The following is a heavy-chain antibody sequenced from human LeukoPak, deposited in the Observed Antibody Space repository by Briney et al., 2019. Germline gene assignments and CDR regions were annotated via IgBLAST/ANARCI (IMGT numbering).Heavy chain of an antibody. D-gene: IGHD4-17*01. Sequence: PSETLSLICTVSGGSISSYYWSWIRQPAGKGLEWIGRIYTSGSTNYNPSLKSQVTISVDKSKNQFSLKLSSVTAADTAVYYCAREGYGDYVRYFDYWGQGTLVTVSS. V-gene: IGHV4-4*07. J-gene: IGHJ4*02. CDR3: AREGYGDYVRYFDY. CDR1: GGSISSYY. CDR2: IYTSGST.